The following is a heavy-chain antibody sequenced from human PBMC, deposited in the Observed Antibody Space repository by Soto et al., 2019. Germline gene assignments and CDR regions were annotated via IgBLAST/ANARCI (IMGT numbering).Heavy chain of an antibody. J-gene: IGHJ3*01. V-gene: IGHV1-46*03. D-gene: IGHD1-26*01. Sequence: QVQLVQSGAEVKKPGASVRVSCKASGYTFTTYFIHWVRQAPGQGLEWMGIINPSGGSTTYALTFQSRVTLTRDTSTSTISMELSSLRSADTAVYYCARVGPWAPAFDLWGQGTMVTVSS. CDR1: GYTFTTYF. CDR2: INPSGGST. CDR3: ARVGPWAPAFDL.